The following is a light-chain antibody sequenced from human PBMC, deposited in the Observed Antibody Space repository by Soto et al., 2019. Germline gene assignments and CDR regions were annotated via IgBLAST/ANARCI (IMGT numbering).Light chain of an antibody. V-gene: IGKV1D-12*01. CDR3: QQTDSFPLT. CDR2: AGS. J-gene: IGKJ4*01. CDR1: QGISSR. Sequence: DIEMSQSXSSVSAXXXXXXTXXXRASQGISSRLAWYQQKPGKAPKLLIYAGSNLQSDVPSRFSGSGSGTDFTLTISSLQPEDFATYYCQQTDSFPLTFGGGTKVDIK.